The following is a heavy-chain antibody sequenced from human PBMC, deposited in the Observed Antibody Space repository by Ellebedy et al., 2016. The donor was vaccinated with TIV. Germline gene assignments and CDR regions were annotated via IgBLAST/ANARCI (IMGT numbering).Heavy chain of an antibody. Sequence: GESLNISXVASGFTFRNFAMTWVRQAPGKGLECLTAISGGRVADIYYADTVKGRFTTSRDNSKNTVYLQMSRLRAEDTAVYYCARGYGGQPRGFDYWGQGSLVTVSS. CDR2: ISGGRVADI. V-gene: IGHV3-23*01. CDR3: ARGYGGQPRGFDY. J-gene: IGHJ4*02. D-gene: IGHD4/OR15-4a*01. CDR1: GFTFRNFA.